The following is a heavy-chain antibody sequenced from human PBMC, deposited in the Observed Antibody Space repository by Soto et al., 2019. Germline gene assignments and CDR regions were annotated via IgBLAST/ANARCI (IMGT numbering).Heavy chain of an antibody. CDR2: ISSSSSTI. V-gene: IGHV3-48*02. CDR1: GFTFSDYA. CDR3: ASTLQYCTSTSCYPWGRFAY. J-gene: IGHJ4*02. Sequence: PGGSLRLSCAASGFTFSDYALNWVRQAPGEGLEWISYISSSSSTIYFADSLKGRFTISRDNAKNSLYLQMNSLRDEDTAVYYCASTLQYCTSTSCYPWGRFAYWVQGTLVTVSS. D-gene: IGHD2-2*01.